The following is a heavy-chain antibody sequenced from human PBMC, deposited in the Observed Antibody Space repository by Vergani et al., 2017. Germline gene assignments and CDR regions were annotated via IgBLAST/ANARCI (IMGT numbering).Heavy chain of an antibody. J-gene: IGHJ4*02. CDR1: GFTFSSYE. D-gene: IGHD2-2*01. V-gene: IGHV3-48*03. Sequence: EVQLVESGGGLVQPGGSLRLSCAASGFTFSSYEMNWVRQAPGKGLEWVSYISSSGSTIYYADSVKGRFTISRDNAKNSLYLQMNSLRAEDTAVYYGASEKYCSSTSCPGGAFDYWGQGTLVTVSS. CDR3: ASEKYCSSTSCPGGAFDY. CDR2: ISSSGSTI.